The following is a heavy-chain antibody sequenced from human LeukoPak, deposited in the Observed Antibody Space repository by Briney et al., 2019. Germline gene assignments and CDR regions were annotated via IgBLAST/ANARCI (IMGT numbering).Heavy chain of an antibody. D-gene: IGHD6-19*01. CDR2: INHSGST. CDR1: GGSFSGYY. CDR3: ARRGDSSGRGYYFDY. Sequence: SETLSLTCAVYGGSFSGYYWSWIRQPPGKGLEWIGEINHSGSTNYNPSLKSRVTISVDTSKNQFSLKLSSVTAADTAVYYCARRGDSSGRGYYFDYWGQGTLVTVSS. J-gene: IGHJ4*02. V-gene: IGHV4-34*01.